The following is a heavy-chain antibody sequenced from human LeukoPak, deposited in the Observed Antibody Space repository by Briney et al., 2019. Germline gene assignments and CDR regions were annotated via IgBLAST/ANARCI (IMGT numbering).Heavy chain of an antibody. Sequence: PSETLSLTCTVSGGSISSYYWSWIRQPARKGLEWIGRIYTSGSTNYNASLKSLVSMSVDTSKNQFSLQLSSVTAADTAVFYCARENSGSYREFDYWGQGTLVTVSS. CDR2: IYTSGST. CDR3: ARENSGSYREFDY. D-gene: IGHD1-26*01. V-gene: IGHV4-4*07. J-gene: IGHJ4*02. CDR1: GGSISSYY.